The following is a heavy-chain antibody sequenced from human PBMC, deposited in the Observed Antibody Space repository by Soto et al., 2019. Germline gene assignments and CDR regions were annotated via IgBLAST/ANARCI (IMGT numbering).Heavy chain of an antibody. CDR2: ISWNSGSI. V-gene: IGHV3-9*01. J-gene: IGHJ5*02. CDR1: GFTFDDYG. Sequence: GGSLRLSCVASGFTFDDYGMHWVRQAPGKGLEWVSGISWNSGSIGYADSVKGRFTISRDNAKNSLYLQMNSLRAEDTALYFCSKVLTTHPFGPLDPWGQGTLVTSPQ. CDR3: SKVLTTHPFGPLDP. D-gene: IGHD1-1*01.